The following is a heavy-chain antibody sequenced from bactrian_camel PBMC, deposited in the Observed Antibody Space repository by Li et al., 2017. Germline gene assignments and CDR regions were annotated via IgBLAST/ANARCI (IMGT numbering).Heavy chain of an antibody. D-gene: IGHD2*01. CDR2: ISWNGDST. CDR1: GFTFSASY. Sequence: VQLVESGGGLVQPGGSLRLSCAAPGFTFSASYMNWVRQAPGKGLEWVSSISWNGDSTNYPDSVKGRFTISRDNAKNTVHLQMNSLKPEDTAVYFCAAITAYYGGFRYWGQGTQVTVS. CDR3: AAITAYYGGFRY. V-gene: IGHV3S40*01. J-gene: IGHJ4*01.